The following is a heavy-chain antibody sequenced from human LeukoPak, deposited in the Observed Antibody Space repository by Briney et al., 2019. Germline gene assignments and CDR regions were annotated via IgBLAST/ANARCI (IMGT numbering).Heavy chain of an antibody. CDR2: IYYSGST. CDR3: ASLTLTTLGLPDIAAAGTGLNWFDP. J-gene: IGHJ5*02. CDR1: GGSISSYY. D-gene: IGHD6-13*01. V-gene: IGHV4-59*01. Sequence: KPSETLSLTCTVSGGSISSYYWSWIRQPPGKGLEWIGYIYYSGSTNYNPSLKSRVTISVDTSKNQFSLKLSSVTAADTAVYYCASLTLTTLGLPDIAAAGTGLNWFDPWGQGTLVTVSS.